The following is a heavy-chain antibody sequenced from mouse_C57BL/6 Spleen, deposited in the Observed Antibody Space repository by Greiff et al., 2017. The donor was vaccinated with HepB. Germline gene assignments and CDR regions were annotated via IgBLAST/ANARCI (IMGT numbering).Heavy chain of an antibody. CDR2: IAPETGGT. CDR1: GYTFTDYE. V-gene: IGHV1-15*01. J-gene: IGHJ2*01. D-gene: IGHD2-3*01. CDR3: TREDGYYFDY. Sequence: QVQLQQSGAELVRPGASVTLSCKASGYTFTDYEMHWVKQTPVHGLEWIGAIAPETGGTAYNQKFKGKAILTADKSSSTAYMELRSLTSEDSAVYYCTREDGYYFDYWGQGTTLTVSS.